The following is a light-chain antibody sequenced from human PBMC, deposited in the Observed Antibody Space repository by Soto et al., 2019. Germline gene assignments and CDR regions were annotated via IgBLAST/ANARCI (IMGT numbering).Light chain of an antibody. CDR3: GTWDSSLSAAGV. V-gene: IGLV1-51*02. J-gene: IGLJ2*01. CDR1: SSNIGNNY. CDR2: KNN. Sequence: QSVLTQPPSVSAAPGQKVTISCSGSSSNIGNNYVSWYQQLPGTAPKLLIYKNNERPSGIPDRFSGSKSGTSATLGITGLQTGDEADYYRGTWDSSLSAAGVFGGGTKLTVL.